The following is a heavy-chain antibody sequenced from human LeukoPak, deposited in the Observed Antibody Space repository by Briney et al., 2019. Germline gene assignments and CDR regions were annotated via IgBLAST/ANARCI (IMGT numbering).Heavy chain of an antibody. D-gene: IGHD6-13*01. J-gene: IGHJ4*02. Sequence: GESLKISCQGSGYRFTSYWIAWVRQMPGEGLEWMGMIYPGDSDTRYSPSFQGQVTISADKSINTAYLQWSSLKASDTAMYYCARHGSSSWPVDYWGQGTLVTVSS. CDR1: GYRFTSYW. CDR3: ARHGSSSWPVDY. V-gene: IGHV5-51*01. CDR2: IYPGDSDT.